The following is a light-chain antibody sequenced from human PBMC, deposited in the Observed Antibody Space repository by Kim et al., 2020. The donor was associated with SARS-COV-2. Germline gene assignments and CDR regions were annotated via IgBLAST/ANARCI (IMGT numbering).Light chain of an antibody. V-gene: IGLV3-19*01. J-gene: IGLJ3*02. Sequence: ALGQTARITCQGDSLRDYYASWYLQKPGQAPVLVIYGENNRPSGIPDRFSGSSSGNTASLTITGAQAEDEADYYCNSRDSSGLHVVFGGGTQLTVL. CDR3: NSRDSSGLHVV. CDR1: SLRDYY. CDR2: GEN.